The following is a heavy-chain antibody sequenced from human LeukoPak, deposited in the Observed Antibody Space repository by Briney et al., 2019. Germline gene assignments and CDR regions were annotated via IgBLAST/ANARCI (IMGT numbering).Heavy chain of an antibody. CDR2: ISGNGGDI. CDR3: ARQTARAGDV. Sequence: KPGGSLRLSCATSGFTFGIHSMSWVRQAPGRGPEWISYISGNGGDIAYADSVKGRFTISRDNAKSFLYLQMNSLRVEDTAVYHCARQTARAGDVWGQGTLIAVSS. J-gene: IGHJ4*02. V-gene: IGHV3-11*01. CDR1: GFTFGIHS. D-gene: IGHD3-16*01.